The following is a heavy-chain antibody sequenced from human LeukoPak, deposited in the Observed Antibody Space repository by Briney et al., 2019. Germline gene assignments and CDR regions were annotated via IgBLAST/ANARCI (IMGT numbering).Heavy chain of an antibody. J-gene: IGHJ6*02. D-gene: IGHD2-21*02. CDR2: IYYSGST. Sequence: SQTLSLTRTVSGGSISSGGYYWSWIRQHPGKGLEWIGYIYYSGSTYYNPSLKSRVTISVDTSKNQFSLKLSSMTAADTAVYYCARTAYCGGDCYPYYYYGMDVWGQGTTVTVSS. CDR1: GGSISSGGYY. CDR3: ARTAYCGGDCYPYYYYGMDV. V-gene: IGHV4-31*03.